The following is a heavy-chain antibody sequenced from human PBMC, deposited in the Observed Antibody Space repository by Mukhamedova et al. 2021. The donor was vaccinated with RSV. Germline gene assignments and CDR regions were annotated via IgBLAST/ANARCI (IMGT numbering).Heavy chain of an antibody. V-gene: IGHV1-18*01. J-gene: IGHJ4*02. Sequence: GWISAYNGNTNYAQKLQGRVTMTTDTSTSTAYMELRSLRSDDTAVYYCARASGWFGNAYWGQGTLVTVSS. CDR2: ISAYNGNT. CDR3: ARASGWFGNAY. D-gene: IGHD3-10*01.